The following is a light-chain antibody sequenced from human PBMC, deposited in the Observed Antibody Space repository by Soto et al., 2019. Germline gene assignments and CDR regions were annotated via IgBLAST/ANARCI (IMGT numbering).Light chain of an antibody. CDR3: SSYTSDSNPYV. V-gene: IGLV2-14*01. CDR1: SSDVGGYNY. J-gene: IGLJ1*01. CDR2: EVT. Sequence: QSALTQPPSASGSPGQSVTISCTGTSSDVGGYNYVSWYQQHPGKAPKLIIYEVTNRPSGVSNRFSGSKSGNTASLTISGLQAEDEADYYCSSYTSDSNPYVFGSGTKVTVL.